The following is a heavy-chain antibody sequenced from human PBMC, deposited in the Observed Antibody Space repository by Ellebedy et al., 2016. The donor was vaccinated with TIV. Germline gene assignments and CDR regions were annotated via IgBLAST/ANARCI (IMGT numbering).Heavy chain of an antibody. V-gene: IGHV3-33*01. Sequence: GESLKISCAPSGFIFSHYHMHWVRQAPGKGLEWVALIWSDGSEEYYAASVKGRFTLSRDNSKNTLYLQMNSLTAKDTAVYYYAREVLGGQGDMDVWGQGTTVTVSS. D-gene: IGHD3-10*01. CDR1: GFIFSHYH. J-gene: IGHJ6*02. CDR3: AREVLGGQGDMDV. CDR2: IWSDGSEE.